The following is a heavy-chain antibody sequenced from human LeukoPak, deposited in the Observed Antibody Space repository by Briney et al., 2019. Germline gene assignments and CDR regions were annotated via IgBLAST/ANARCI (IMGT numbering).Heavy chain of an antibody. Sequence: PSETLSLTCSASGVSMNTAVHYWSWIRQLPGKGLEWIGYMHYSGTTYYNPSLKSRLTLSVDRSNSQFSLTLTSVTAADTAVYYCARYCSGSDCFPGTNYFDHWGRGTLVTVSS. D-gene: IGHD2-21*01. CDR1: GVSMNTAVHY. V-gene: IGHV4-31*03. J-gene: IGHJ4*02. CDR2: MHYSGTT. CDR3: ARYCSGSDCFPGTNYFDH.